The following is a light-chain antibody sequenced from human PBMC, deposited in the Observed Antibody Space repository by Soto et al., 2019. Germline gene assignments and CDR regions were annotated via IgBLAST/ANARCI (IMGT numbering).Light chain of an antibody. CDR3: SSYTSSSTAV. V-gene: IGLV2-14*01. Sequence: QSALTQPASVSGSPGQSITISCTGTSSDVGGYNYVSWYQQHPGKAPKLMIYEVSNRPSGVSNRFSGSKSDNTASLTISGLQAEDEAAYYCSSYTSSSTAVFGTGTKVTVL. J-gene: IGLJ1*01. CDR1: SSDVGGYNY. CDR2: EVS.